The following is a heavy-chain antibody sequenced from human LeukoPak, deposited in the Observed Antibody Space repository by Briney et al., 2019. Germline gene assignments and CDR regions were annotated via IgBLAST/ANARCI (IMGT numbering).Heavy chain of an antibody. V-gene: IGHV3-23*01. CDR2: ISGSGGST. CDR3: ARHDSFIPY. J-gene: IGHJ4*02. CDR1: GFTLSSYA. Sequence: QTGGSLRLSCAASGFTLSSYAMSWVRQAPGKGLEWVSAISGSGGSTYYADSVKGRFTISRDNSKNTVSLQMNNLRAEDTAVYFCARHDSFIPYWGQGTLVTVTS. D-gene: IGHD3-16*02.